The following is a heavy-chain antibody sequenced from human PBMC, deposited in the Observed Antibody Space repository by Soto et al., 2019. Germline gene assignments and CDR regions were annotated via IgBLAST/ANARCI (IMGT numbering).Heavy chain of an antibody. CDR3: ARALAAAGPYYYYYYYMDV. J-gene: IGHJ6*03. CDR2: IKQDGSEK. D-gene: IGHD6-13*01. CDR1: GFTFSSYW. Sequence: GGSLRLSCAASGFTFSSYWMSWVRQAPGKGLEWVANIKQDGSEKYYVDSVKGRFTISRDNAKNSLYLQMNSLRAEDTAVYYCARALAAAGPYYYYYYYMDVWGKGTTVTVSS. V-gene: IGHV3-7*01.